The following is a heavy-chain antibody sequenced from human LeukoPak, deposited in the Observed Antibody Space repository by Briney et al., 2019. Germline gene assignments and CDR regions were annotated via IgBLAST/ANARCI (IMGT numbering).Heavy chain of an antibody. D-gene: IGHD5-18*01. CDR1: GASFSGYY. Sequence: SETLSLTCAVYGASFSGYYWSWIRQPPGKGLEWIGEINHSGSTNYNPSLKSRVTISVDTSKNQFSLKLSSVTAADTAVYYCARVPDTAMVSLGTFDYWGQGILVTVSS. CDR2: INHSGST. CDR3: ARVPDTAMVSLGTFDY. J-gene: IGHJ4*02. V-gene: IGHV4-34*01.